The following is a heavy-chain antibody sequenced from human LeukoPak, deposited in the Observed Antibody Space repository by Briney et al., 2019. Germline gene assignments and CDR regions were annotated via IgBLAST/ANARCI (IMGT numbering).Heavy chain of an antibody. Sequence: GGSLRLSCAASGFTFSSYAMSWVRQAPGKGLEWVSAISGSGGSTYYADSVKGRFTISRGNSKNTLYLQMNSLRAEDTAVYYCARETIYSYGYGNDFDYWGQGTLVTVSS. J-gene: IGHJ4*02. D-gene: IGHD5-18*01. CDR3: ARETIYSYGYGNDFDY. CDR2: ISGSGGST. V-gene: IGHV3-23*01. CDR1: GFTFSSYA.